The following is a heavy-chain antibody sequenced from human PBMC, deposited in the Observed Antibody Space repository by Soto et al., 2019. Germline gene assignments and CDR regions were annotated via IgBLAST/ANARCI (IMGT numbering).Heavy chain of an antibody. CDR2: ISGSGGST. J-gene: IGHJ4*02. CDR1: GFTFSSYA. V-gene: IGHV3-23*01. D-gene: IGHD6-19*01. CDR3: APHIFSGWYVADPTDLYYFDY. Sequence: GGSLRLSCAASGFTFSSYAMSWVRQAPGKGLEWVSAISGSGGSTYYADSVKGRFTISRDNSKNTLYLQMNSLRAEDTAVYYCAPHIFSGWYVADPTDLYYFDYWGQGTLVTVSS.